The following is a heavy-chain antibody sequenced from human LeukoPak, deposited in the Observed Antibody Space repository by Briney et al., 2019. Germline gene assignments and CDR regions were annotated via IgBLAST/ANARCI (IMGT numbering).Heavy chain of an antibody. CDR1: GGSISSSSYY. CDR2: IYYSGST. CDR3: ARELTTSSSSGFYYYYGMDV. D-gene: IGHD6-6*01. V-gene: IGHV4-39*02. Sequence: SETLSLTCTVSGGSISSSSYYWGWIRQPPGKGLEWIGSIYYSGSTYYNPSLKSRVTISVDTSKNQFSLKLSSVTAADTAVYYCARELTTSSSSGFYYYYGMDVWGQGTTVTVSS. J-gene: IGHJ6*02.